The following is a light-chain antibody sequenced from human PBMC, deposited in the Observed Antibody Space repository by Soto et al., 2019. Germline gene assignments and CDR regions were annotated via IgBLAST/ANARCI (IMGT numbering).Light chain of an antibody. Sequence: EIVMTQSPATLSVSPGERVTLSCRASQSLTRNLAWYQHKPGQSPRLLIYGASSRDTGIPDRFSGSGSGTDFTLTISRLEPEDFAVYYCQQYGGSMTFGQGTKVDIK. CDR3: QQYGGSMT. CDR2: GAS. CDR1: QSLTRN. J-gene: IGKJ1*01. V-gene: IGKV3-20*01.